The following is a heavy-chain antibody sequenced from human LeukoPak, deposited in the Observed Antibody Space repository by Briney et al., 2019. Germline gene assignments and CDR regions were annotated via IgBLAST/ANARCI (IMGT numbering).Heavy chain of an antibody. D-gene: IGHD1-26*01. V-gene: IGHV3-48*04. CDR3: ARVIGGSYDDY. Sequence: GGSLRLSCAASGFTFNSYWMHWVRQAPGKGLEWVSYISSSGSTIYYADSVKGRFTISRDNAKNSLYLQMNSLRAEDTAVYYCARVIGGSYDDYWGQGTLVTVSS. CDR1: GFTFNSYW. J-gene: IGHJ4*02. CDR2: ISSSGSTI.